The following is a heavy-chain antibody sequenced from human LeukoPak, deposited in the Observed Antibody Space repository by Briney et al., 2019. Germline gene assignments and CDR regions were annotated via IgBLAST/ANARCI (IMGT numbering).Heavy chain of an antibody. CDR1: GGSISSSSYY. J-gene: IGHJ4*02. CDR3: ATYGYGSSGYYLSFDY. D-gene: IGHD3-22*01. V-gene: IGHV4-39*01. CDR2: IYYSGST. Sequence: SETLSLTCTVSGGSISSSSYYWGWIRQPPGKGLEWIGSIYYSGSTYYDPSLKSRVTISVDTSKNQFSLKLSSVTAADTAVYYCATYGYGSSGYYLSFDYWGQGTLVTVSS.